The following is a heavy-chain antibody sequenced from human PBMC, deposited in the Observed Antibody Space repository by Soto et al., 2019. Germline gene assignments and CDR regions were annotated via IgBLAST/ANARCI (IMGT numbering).Heavy chain of an antibody. CDR2: IWSDVTKK. CDR3: GGDTYYFGY. J-gene: IGHJ4*02. V-gene: IGHV3-33*03. Sequence: QVHLVESGGGVVQPGRSLRLSCAASAFPFSNYGMHWARQAPGKGLEWGAVIWSDVTKKYYADSVRGRFTISRDNSKKTLYMPMNRLRAEDTAVYYFGGDTYYFGYAGQGTLVTVST. D-gene: IGHD5-12*01. CDR1: AFPFSNYG.